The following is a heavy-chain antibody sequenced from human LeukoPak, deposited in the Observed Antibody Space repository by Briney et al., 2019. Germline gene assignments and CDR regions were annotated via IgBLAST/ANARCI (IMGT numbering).Heavy chain of an antibody. CDR1: GFIFTNTW. CDR3: TTGGTMVRY. D-gene: IGHD3-10*01. J-gene: IGHJ4*02. Sequence: GGSLRLSCAASGFIFTNTWMSWVRQAPGKGLEWVGRIKSKTDGGTTDYAAPVKGRFTISRDDSKDTLYLQMNSLKTEDTGVYYCTTGGTMVRYWGQGTLVTVSS. V-gene: IGHV3-15*01. CDR2: IKSKTDGGTT.